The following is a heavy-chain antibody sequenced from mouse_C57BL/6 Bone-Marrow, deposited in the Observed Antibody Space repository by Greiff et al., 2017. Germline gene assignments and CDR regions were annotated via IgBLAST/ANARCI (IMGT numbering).Heavy chain of an antibody. J-gene: IGHJ1*03. Sequence: EVNLVESGGGLVKPGGSLKLSCAASGFTFSSYAMSWVRQTPEKRLEWVATISDGGSYTYYPDNVKGRFTISRENAKNNLYLQMSHLKSEDTAMYFCASLLLRRYFDVWGTGTSVTVSS. CDR2: ISDGGSYT. D-gene: IGHD1-1*01. CDR3: ASLLLRRYFDV. V-gene: IGHV5-4*03. CDR1: GFTFSSYA.